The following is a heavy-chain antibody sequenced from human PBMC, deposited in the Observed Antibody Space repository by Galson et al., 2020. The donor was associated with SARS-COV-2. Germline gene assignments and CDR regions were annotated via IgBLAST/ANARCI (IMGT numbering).Heavy chain of an antibody. D-gene: IGHD3-10*01. V-gene: IGHV3-48*03. CDR2: ITGSGDVT. CDR3: MTGNYGVVPHY. CDR1: GFTFSSYE. J-gene: IGHJ4*02. Sequence: GGSLRLSCVASGFTFSSYEMHWVRQAPGRGLEGISYITGSGDVTYYADSVNGRFTVSRDNAKKSLYLQMNSLRAEDTAVYYCMTGNYGVVPHYWGQGTLVTVSS.